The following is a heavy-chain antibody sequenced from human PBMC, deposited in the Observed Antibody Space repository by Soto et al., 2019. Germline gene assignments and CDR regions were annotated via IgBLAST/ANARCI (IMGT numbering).Heavy chain of an antibody. CDR1: GGTFSSYA. J-gene: IGHJ6*02. CDR3: ASEGDIVVVPAAIRMGYYYYGLDV. CDR2: IIPIFGTA. D-gene: IGHD2-2*02. V-gene: IGHV1-69*13. Sequence: GASVKVSCKASGGTFSSYAISWVRQAPGQGLEWMGGIIPIFGTASYAQKFQGRVTITADESTSTAYMELSSLRSEDTAVYYCASEGDIVVVPAAIRMGYYYYGLDVWGQGTTVIVSS.